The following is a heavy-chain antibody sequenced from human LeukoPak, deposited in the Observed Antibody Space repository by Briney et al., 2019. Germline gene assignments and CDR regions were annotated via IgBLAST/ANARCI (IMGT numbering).Heavy chain of an antibody. V-gene: IGHV4-4*07. CDR2: IYYSGST. CDR3: ARLYYDILTGYPHYFDY. J-gene: IGHJ4*02. CDR1: GGSISNYD. D-gene: IGHD3-9*01. Sequence: PSETLSLTCTVSGGSISNYDWSWIRQPAGKGLEWIGSIYYSGSTYYNPSLKSRVTISVDTSKNQFSLKLSSVTAADTAVYYCARLYYDILTGYPHYFDYWGQGTLVTVSS.